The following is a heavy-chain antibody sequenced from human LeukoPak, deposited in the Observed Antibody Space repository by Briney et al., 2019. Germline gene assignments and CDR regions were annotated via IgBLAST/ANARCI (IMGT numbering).Heavy chain of an antibody. D-gene: IGHD5-18*01. CDR2: INPNSGGT. Sequence: ASVKVSCKASGDTFTSYYMHWVRQAPGQGLEWMGWINPNSGGTNYAQKFQGRITMTTDTSITAAYMELSRLRSDDTAVYYCARAISIRGYSYEFDYWGQGTLVTVSS. V-gene: IGHV1-2*02. J-gene: IGHJ4*02. CDR1: GDTFTSYY. CDR3: ARAISIRGYSYEFDY.